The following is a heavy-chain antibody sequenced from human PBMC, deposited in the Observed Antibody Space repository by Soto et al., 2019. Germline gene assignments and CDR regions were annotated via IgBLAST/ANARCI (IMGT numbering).Heavy chain of an antibody. CDR2: IYYSGSS. Sequence: SETLSLTCTFSGGSISSGSYHWSWIRQHPGKGLEWIGNIYYSGSSYYNPSLKSRATISIDTSKDQFSMRLGSVTAADTAVYYCARVEGSSYYFRHDCWGRGTLVTVS. CDR3: ARVEGSSYYFRHDC. J-gene: IGHJ4*02. CDR1: GGSISSGSYH. D-gene: IGHD1-26*01. V-gene: IGHV4-31*03.